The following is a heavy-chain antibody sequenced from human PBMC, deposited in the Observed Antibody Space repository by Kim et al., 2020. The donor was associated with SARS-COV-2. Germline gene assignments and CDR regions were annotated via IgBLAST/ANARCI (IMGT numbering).Heavy chain of an antibody. V-gene: IGHV1-2*02. Sequence: ASVKVSCKASGYTFTDYFIHWVRQAPGQGLEWMGWINPNSGATNSAQKFQGRLIMTRDTSISTAYMELSSLRSDDTAIYYCARARSITTTAYPNCRHPWG. D-gene: IGHD1-1*01. J-gene: IGHJ5*02. CDR3: ARARSITTTAYPNCRHP. CDR1: GYTFTDYF. CDR2: INPNSGAT.